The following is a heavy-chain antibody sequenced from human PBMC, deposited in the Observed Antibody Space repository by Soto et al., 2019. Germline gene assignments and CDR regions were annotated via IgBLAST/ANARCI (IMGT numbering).Heavy chain of an antibody. CDR1: GFTFSSYA. D-gene: IGHD6-13*01. CDR3: AKEGLPSSSWYPNWFDP. J-gene: IGHJ5*02. Sequence: GGSLRLSCAASGFTFSSYAMHWVRQAPGKGLEWVAVISYDGSNKYYADSVKGRFTISRDNSKNTLYLQMNSLRAEDTAVYYCAKEGLPSSSWYPNWFDPWGQGTLVTVSS. CDR2: ISYDGSNK. V-gene: IGHV3-30-3*01.